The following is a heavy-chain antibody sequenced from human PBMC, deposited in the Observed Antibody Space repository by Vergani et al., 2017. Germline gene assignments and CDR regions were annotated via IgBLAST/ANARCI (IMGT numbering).Heavy chain of an antibody. J-gene: IGHJ5*02. CDR2: INHSGST. D-gene: IGHD3-22*01. CDR1: GGSFSGYY. Sequence: QVQLQQWGAGLLKPSETLSLTCAVYGGSFSGYYWSWIRQPPGKGLEWIGEINHSGSTNYNPSLKSRVTISVDTSKNQFSLKLSSVTAADTAVYYCAGVLRVFWQVTTPEEGWFDPWGQGTLVTVSS. CDR3: AGVLRVFWQVTTPEEGWFDP. V-gene: IGHV4-34*01.